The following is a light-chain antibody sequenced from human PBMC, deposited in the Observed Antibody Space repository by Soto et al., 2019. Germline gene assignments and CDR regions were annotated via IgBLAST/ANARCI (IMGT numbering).Light chain of an antibody. CDR3: QQYNNWPKT. V-gene: IGKV3-15*01. J-gene: IGKJ1*01. CDR2: GAS. CDR1: HSVSSY. Sequence: DILMTQSPATLSVSPGDRATLSCRASHSVSSYLAWYQQKPCQAPRLLIYGASTRATGIPARFSGSGSGTEFTLTISSLQSEDFAVYYCQQYNNWPKTFGQGTKVDIK.